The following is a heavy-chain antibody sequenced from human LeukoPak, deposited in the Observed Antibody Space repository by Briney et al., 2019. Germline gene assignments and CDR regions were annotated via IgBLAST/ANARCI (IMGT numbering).Heavy chain of an antibody. V-gene: IGHV3-23*01. Sequence: PGGSLRLSCAASGFTFDDYGMSWVRQAPGKGLEWVSAISGSGGSTYYADSVKGRFTISRDNSKNTLYLQMNSLRAEDTAVYYCARDYGGVDYWGQGTLVTVSS. CDR2: ISGSGGST. D-gene: IGHD4-23*01. CDR3: ARDYGGVDY. CDR1: GFTFDDYG. J-gene: IGHJ4*02.